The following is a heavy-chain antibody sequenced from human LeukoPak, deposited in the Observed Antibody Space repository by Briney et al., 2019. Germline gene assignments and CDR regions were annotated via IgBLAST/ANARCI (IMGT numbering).Heavy chain of an antibody. CDR1: GYTFTDYY. Sequence: ASVKVSCKASGYTFTDYYILWLRQAPGQGLEWLGWINPHSGGTNFAQRFQGRVIMTRDTSISTVYMELTRLTSDDTAVYYCATVPCVISSCSPDNWFDPWGQGTLVTVSS. D-gene: IGHD2-2*01. J-gene: IGHJ5*02. CDR2: INPHSGGT. V-gene: IGHV1-2*02. CDR3: ATVPCVISSCSPDNWFDP.